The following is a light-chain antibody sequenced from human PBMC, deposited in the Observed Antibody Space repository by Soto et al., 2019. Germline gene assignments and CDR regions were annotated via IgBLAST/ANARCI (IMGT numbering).Light chain of an antibody. Sequence: EIVLTQSPGTLSLSPGGRATLSCRASQSATSNYLIWYQQKPSQAPRPLSYDASNRATGFPDRFNGSGSGTNFTLTISTLEPEDFAVYYCQQYGSSPFTFGQGTKLEIK. J-gene: IGKJ2*01. CDR2: DAS. V-gene: IGKV3-20*01. CDR1: QSATSNY. CDR3: QQYGSSPFT.